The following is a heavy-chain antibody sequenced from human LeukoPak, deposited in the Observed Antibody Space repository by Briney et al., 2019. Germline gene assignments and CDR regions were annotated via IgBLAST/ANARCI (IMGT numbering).Heavy chain of an antibody. CDR1: GFTFSSYA. J-gene: IGHJ4*02. Sequence: QAGGSLRLSCAASGFTFSSYAMSWVRQAPGKGLEWVSAISGSGGSTYYADSVKGRFTVSRDNSKNTLYLQMNSLRAEDTAVYYCAKWLYYDILTGRTELDYWGQGTLVTVSS. CDR3: AKWLYYDILTGRTELDY. D-gene: IGHD3-9*01. V-gene: IGHV3-23*01. CDR2: ISGSGGST.